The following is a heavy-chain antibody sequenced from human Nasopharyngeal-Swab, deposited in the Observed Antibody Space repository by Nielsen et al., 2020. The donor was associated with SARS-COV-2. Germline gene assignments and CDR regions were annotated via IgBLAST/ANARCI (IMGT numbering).Heavy chain of an antibody. V-gene: IGHV4-34*01. D-gene: IGHD6-13*01. CDR2: INHSGST. CDR1: GGSFSGYY. CDR3: ARGPSAVAFDP. J-gene: IGHJ5*02. Sequence: SETLSLTCAVYGGSFSGYYWSWIRQPPGKGLEWIGEINHSGSTNYNPSLKSRVTISVDTSKNQFSLKLSSVTAADTAAYYCARGPSAVAFDPWGQGTLVTVSS.